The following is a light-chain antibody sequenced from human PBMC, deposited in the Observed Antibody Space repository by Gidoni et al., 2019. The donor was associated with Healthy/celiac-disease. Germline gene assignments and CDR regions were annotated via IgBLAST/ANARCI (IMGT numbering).Light chain of an antibody. Sequence: SSALTQDPAVSVALGQTVRITCQGDSLRSYYASWYQQKPGQAPVLVIYGKNNRPSGIPDRFSASSSGNTASLTITGAQAEDEADYYCNSRDSSGNRWVFGGGTKLTVL. CDR2: GKN. J-gene: IGLJ3*02. CDR3: NSRDSSGNRWV. CDR1: SLRSYY. V-gene: IGLV3-19*01.